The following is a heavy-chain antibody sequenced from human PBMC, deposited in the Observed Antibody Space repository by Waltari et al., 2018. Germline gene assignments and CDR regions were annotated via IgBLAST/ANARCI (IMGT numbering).Heavy chain of an antibody. V-gene: IGHV3-30*02. CDR2: IRYDGSNK. CDR3: DRSESGWELLIDY. J-gene: IGHJ4*02. CDR1: GFTFSSYG. Sequence: QVQLVESGGGVVQPGGSRRLSCAASGFTFSSYGLNWVRQAPGKGLEWVAFIRYDGSNKDYADSVKGRFTISRDNSKNTLYLQMNSLRAEDTAVYYCDRSESGWELLIDYWGQGTLVTVSS. D-gene: IGHD1-26*01.